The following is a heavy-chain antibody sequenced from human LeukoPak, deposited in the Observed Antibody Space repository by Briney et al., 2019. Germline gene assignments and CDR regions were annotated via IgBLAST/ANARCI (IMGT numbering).Heavy chain of an antibody. D-gene: IGHD5-12*01. Sequence: SETLSLTCTVSGGSISSYYWSWIRQPAGKGLEWIGRIYTSGSTNYNPSLKSRVTMSVDTSKNQFSLKLSSVTAADTAVYYCARVGYSGYDRGYYFDYRGQGTLVTVSS. V-gene: IGHV4-4*07. J-gene: IGHJ4*02. CDR2: IYTSGST. CDR3: ARVGYSGYDRGYYFDY. CDR1: GGSISSYY.